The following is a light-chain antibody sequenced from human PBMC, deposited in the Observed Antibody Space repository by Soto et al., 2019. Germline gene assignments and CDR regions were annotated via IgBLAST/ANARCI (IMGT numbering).Light chain of an antibody. V-gene: IGKV3-15*01. CDR3: QQYGCWPPWT. Sequence: IVMTQSPATLSVSPGERATLSCRASLSVGSYLAWYQHKPGQAHRLLIYGASNRATGIPARFSGSGSGTEFTLTISRLESEDFAVYYCQQYGCWPPWTFGGGTKVDI. CDR1: LSVGSY. CDR2: GAS. J-gene: IGKJ4*02.